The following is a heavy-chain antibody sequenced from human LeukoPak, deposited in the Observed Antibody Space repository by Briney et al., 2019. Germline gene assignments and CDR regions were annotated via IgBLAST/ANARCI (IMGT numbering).Heavy chain of an antibody. Sequence: SETLSLTCTVSGGSISSYYWSWIRQPPGKGLEWIGYIYYSGSTNYNPSLKSRVTISVDTSKNQFSLKLSSVSAADTAVYYCARHGGLVRGFTDAFDIWGQGTVVTVSS. V-gene: IGHV4-59*08. CDR2: IYYSGST. CDR3: ARHGGLVRGFTDAFDI. CDR1: GGSISSYY. J-gene: IGHJ3*02. D-gene: IGHD3-10*01.